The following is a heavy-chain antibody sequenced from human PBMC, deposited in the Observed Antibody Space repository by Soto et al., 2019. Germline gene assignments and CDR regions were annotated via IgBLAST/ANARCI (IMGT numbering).Heavy chain of an antibody. CDR2: FDPEDGET. Sequence: ASVKVSCKVSGYTLTELSMHWVRQAPGKVLEWMGGFDPEDGETIYAQKFQGRVTMTEDTSTDTAYMELSSLRSEDTAVYYCATEFFDCSGGSCYRGSSYYFDYWGQGTLVTVSS. V-gene: IGHV1-24*01. J-gene: IGHJ4*02. D-gene: IGHD2-15*01. CDR3: ATEFFDCSGGSCYRGSSYYFDY. CDR1: GYTLTELS.